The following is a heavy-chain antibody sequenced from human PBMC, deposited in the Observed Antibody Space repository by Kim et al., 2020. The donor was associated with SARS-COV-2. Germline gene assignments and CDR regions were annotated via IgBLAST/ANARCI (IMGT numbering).Heavy chain of an antibody. CDR1: GYTFTNYA. V-gene: IGHV7-4-1*01. CDR3: ARDGEPIVTWSWQDY. J-gene: IGHJ4*02. CDR2: INTKTGKA. Sequence: ASVKVSCKASGYTFTNYAMNWVRQAPGQGLECMGWINTKTGKATYAQGFTGRFAFSLDTSVSTAYLQIDSLKAEDTAVYYCARDGEPIVTWSWQDYWGQGTLVTVS. D-gene: IGHD3-16*02.